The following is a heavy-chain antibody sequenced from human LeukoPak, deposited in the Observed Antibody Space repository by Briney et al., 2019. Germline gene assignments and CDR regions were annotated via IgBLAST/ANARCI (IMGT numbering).Heavy chain of an antibody. CDR3: ARAVAAAAHFDR. V-gene: IGHV4-59*10. CDR1: GGSINNYF. Sequence: SETLSLTCAVSGGSINNYFWSWIRQPAGKRLEWIEHIYTSGSTNFNTSLDSRVTMSVDTSTNQFSLKLTSVTAADTAVYYCARAVAAAAHFDRWGHGVLVSVSS. J-gene: IGHJ4*01. CDR2: IYTSGST. D-gene: IGHD6-13*01.